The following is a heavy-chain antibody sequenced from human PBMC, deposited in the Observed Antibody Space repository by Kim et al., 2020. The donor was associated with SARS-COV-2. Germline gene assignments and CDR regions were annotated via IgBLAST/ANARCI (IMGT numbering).Heavy chain of an antibody. D-gene: IGHD2-2*01. CDR3: ARGGLGYCSSTSCSPSYYYYGMDV. V-gene: IGHV1-2*04. Sequence: ASVKVSCKASGYTFTGYYMHWVRQAPGQGLEWMGWINPNSGGTNYAQKFQGWVTMTRDTSISTAYMELSRLRSDDTAVYYCARGGLGYCSSTSCSPSYYYYGMDVWGQGTTVTVSS. J-gene: IGHJ6*02. CDR2: INPNSGGT. CDR1: GYTFTGYY.